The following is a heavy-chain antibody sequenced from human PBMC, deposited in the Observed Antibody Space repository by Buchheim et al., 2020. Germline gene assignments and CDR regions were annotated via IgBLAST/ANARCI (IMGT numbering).Heavy chain of an antibody. CDR1: GFTFSTYW. V-gene: IGHV3-7*01. Sequence: EVQLVESGGGLVQPGGSLRLSCAASGFTFSTYWMSWVRQAPGKGLEWVASIKQDGSEKYYVDSVKGRFTISRNNAKNSLYLQMNSLRAEDTAVFYCAREPYYDYIWGSSRFDYGGQGAL. J-gene: IGHJ4*02. CDR3: AREPYYDYIWGSSRFDY. D-gene: IGHD3-16*02. CDR2: IKQDGSEK.